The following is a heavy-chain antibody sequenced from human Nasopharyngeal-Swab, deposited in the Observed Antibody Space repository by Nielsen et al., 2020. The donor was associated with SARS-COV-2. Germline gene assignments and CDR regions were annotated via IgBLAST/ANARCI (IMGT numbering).Heavy chain of an antibody. CDR2: INHSGST. CDR3: ARARGYCSGGSCWPPGWFDP. J-gene: IGHJ5*02. V-gene: IGHV4-34*09. D-gene: IGHD2-15*01. Sequence: WIRQPPGKGLEWIGEINHSGSTNYNPSLKSRVTISVDTSKNQFSLKLSSVTAADTAVYYCARARGYCSGGSCWPPGWFDPWGQGTLVTVSS.